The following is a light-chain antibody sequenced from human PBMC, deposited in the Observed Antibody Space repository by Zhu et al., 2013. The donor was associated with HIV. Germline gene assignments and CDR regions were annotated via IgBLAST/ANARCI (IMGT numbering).Light chain of an antibody. CDR2: GAS. CDR1: QSVSSN. CDR3: LKYGDTPYT. J-gene: IGKJ2*01. Sequence: EIVLTQSPATLSVSPGERATLSCRASQSVSSNLAWYQQKPGQAPRLLIYGASIRATDIPDRFSGSGSGTDFTLTISSLETEDYAIYYCLKYGDTPYTFGQGTRLDVK. V-gene: IGKV3-20*01.